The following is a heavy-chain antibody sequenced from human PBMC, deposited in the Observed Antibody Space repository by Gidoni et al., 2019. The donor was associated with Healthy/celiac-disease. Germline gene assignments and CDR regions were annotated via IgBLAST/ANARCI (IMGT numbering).Heavy chain of an antibody. CDR2: ISYDGSNK. D-gene: IGHD4-17*01. CDR3: ARGTYGDYLHMDV. CDR1: GFTFSSYA. Sequence: QVQLVESGGGVVQPGRSLRLPCAASGFTFSSYALHWVRQAPGKGLEWVAVISYDGSNKYYADSVKGRFTISRDNSKNTLFLQMNSLRGEDTAVYYCARGTYGDYLHMDVWGKGTTVTVSS. J-gene: IGHJ6*03. V-gene: IGHV3-30-3*01.